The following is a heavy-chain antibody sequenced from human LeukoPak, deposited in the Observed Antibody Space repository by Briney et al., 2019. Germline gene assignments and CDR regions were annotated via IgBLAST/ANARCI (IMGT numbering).Heavy chain of an antibody. V-gene: IGHV3-30*18. CDR1: GFTFSSYG. Sequence: GSLRLSCAASGFTFSSYGTHWVRQAPGKGLEWVAVISYDGSNKYYADSVKGRFTISRDNSKNTLYLQMNSLRAEDTAVYFCAKQGPLYGMDVWGQGTTVTVSS. CDR3: AKQGPLYGMDV. J-gene: IGHJ6*02. CDR2: ISYDGSNK.